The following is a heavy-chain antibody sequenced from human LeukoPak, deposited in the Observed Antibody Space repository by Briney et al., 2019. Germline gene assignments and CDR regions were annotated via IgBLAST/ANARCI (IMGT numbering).Heavy chain of an antibody. V-gene: IGHV3-23*01. CDR1: GFTFSSYA. J-gene: IGHJ4*02. D-gene: IGHD1-26*01. CDR2: ISGSGGST. CDR3: AKGPPDIVGANNDY. Sequence: GGSLRLSCAASGFTFSSYAMSWVRQAPGKGLEWVSAISGSGGSTYYADSVKGRFTISRDNSKNTLCLQMNSLRAEDTAVYYCAKGPPDIVGANNDYWGQGTLVTVSS.